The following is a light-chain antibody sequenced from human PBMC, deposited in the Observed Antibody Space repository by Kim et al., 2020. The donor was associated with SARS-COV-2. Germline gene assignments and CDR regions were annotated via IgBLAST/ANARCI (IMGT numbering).Light chain of an antibody. CDR1: QSVSSN. Sequence: EIVMTQSPATLSVSPGERATLSCRASQSVSSNLAWYQQKPGQAPRLLIYGASNRATGIPARFSGSGSGTEFTLTISSLQSEDFAVYYCQQYNNWPPLTFGGWTKVEI. J-gene: IGKJ4*01. CDR3: QQYNNWPPLT. CDR2: GAS. V-gene: IGKV3-15*01.